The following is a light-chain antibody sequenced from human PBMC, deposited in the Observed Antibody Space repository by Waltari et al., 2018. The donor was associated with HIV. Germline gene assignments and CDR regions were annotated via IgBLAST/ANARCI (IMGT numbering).Light chain of an antibody. CDR3: CSNAGSHVV. Sequence: QSALTQPRSVSGSPGQSVTISCTGISIDLGRYTYVSWYQQDPGKAPKLMLFDVNKRPSGVPARFSGSKSGNTASLTISGLQAEDEADYYCCSNAGSHVVFGGGTKVTVL. CDR1: SIDLGRYTY. CDR2: DVN. J-gene: IGLJ2*01. V-gene: IGLV2-11*01.